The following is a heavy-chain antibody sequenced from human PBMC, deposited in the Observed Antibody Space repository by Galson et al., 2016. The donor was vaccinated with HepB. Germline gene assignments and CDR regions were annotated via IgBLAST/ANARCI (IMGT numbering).Heavy chain of an antibody. CDR3: ARTSIAGAATRYFDL. Sequence: SLRLSCAASGFTFSSYSMTWVRQTPGKGLEWVSTVSGSGAGPSSADSVKGRFTISRDNSKNMLYLQMNSLRAEDSAVYYCARTSIAGAATRYFDLWGRGALVTVSS. D-gene: IGHD1-26*01. J-gene: IGHJ2*01. CDR1: GFTFSSYS. CDR2: VSGSGAGP. V-gene: IGHV3-23*01.